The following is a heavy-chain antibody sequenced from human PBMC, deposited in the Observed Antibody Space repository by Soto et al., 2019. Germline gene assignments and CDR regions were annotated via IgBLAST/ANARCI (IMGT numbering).Heavy chain of an antibody. CDR1: GYSFTSYW. CDR2: IYPGDSDT. D-gene: IGHD4-17*01. J-gene: IGHJ6*02. CDR3: ARIRYGDYLSSCDPVVLDRTYYYYGMDV. Sequence: GESLKISCKGSGYSFTSYWIGWVRQMPGKSLERMGIIYPGDSDTRYSPSFQGQVTNPADKSISTAYLQWRSLKASDTSMYYCARIRYGDYLSSCDPVVLDRTYYYYGMDVWGQGTTVTVSS. V-gene: IGHV5-51*01.